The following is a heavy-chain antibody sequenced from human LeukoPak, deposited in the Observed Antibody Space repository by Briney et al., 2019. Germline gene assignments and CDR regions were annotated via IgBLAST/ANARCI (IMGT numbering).Heavy chain of an antibody. J-gene: IGHJ2*01. CDR3: ARRRSRYFDL. Sequence: GGSLRLFCAASGFTFSSYEMNWVRQAPGRGLEWVSTISGSGSNTWYPDSLTGRFSISRDNAEKSLNLQMNSLRADDTAVYYCARRRSRYFDLWGRGTLVTVSS. CDR1: GFTFSSYE. CDR2: ISGSGSNT. V-gene: IGHV3-48*03.